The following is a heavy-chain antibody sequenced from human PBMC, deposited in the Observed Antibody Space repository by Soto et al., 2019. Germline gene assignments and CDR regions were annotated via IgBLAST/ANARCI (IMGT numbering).Heavy chain of an antibody. CDR3: TTRAKSSTLDWFDP. CDR1: GFTFSNAW. J-gene: IGHJ5*02. CDR2: IKSKTDGGTT. Sequence: EVQLMESGGGLVKPGGSLRLSCAASGFTFSNAWMNWVRQAPGKGLEWVGRIKSKTDGGTTDYAAPVKGRFTISRDDSKNTLYLQMNSLKTEDTAVYYCTTRAKSSTLDWFDPWGQGTLVTVSS. D-gene: IGHD2-2*01. V-gene: IGHV3-15*07.